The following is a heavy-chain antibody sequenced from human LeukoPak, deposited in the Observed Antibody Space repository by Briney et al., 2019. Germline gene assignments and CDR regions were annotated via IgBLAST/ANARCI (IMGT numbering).Heavy chain of an antibody. CDR1: GGSIISYY. CDR2: IYYSGST. V-gene: IGHV4-59*08. D-gene: IGHD5-12*01. J-gene: IGHJ4*02. CDR3: ARGGGYDDYFDY. Sequence: SETLSLTCTVSGGSIISYYWSWIRQPPGKGLEWIGYIYYSGSTNYNPSLKSRVTISVDTSKNQFSLKLSSVTAADTAVYYCARGGGYDDYFDYWGQGTLVTVSS.